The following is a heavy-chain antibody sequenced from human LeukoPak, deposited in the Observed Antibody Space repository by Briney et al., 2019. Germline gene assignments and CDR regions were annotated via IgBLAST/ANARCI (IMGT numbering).Heavy chain of an antibody. CDR2: ISGSGGST. V-gene: IGHV3-23*01. D-gene: IGHD6-6*01. J-gene: IGHJ4*02. CDR1: GFTFSSYA. CDR3: ASGSSSVGY. Sequence: GGSLRLSCAASGFTFSSYAMSWVRQAPGKGLEWVSAISGSGGSTYYADSVKGRFTISRDNGKNSLYLQMNDLRAEDTAVYYCASGSSSVGYWGQGTRVTVSS.